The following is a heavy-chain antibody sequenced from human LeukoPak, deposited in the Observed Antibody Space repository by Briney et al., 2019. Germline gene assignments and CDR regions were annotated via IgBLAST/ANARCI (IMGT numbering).Heavy chain of an antibody. CDR1: GFTFSSYA. Sequence: GRSLRLSCAASGFTFSSYAMHWVRQAPGKRLERVAVISYDGSNKYYADSVKGRFTISRDNSKNTLYLQMNSLRAEDTAVYYCARDGEDYGTLSYWGQGTLVTVSS. D-gene: IGHD3-16*01. J-gene: IGHJ4*02. CDR3: ARDGEDYGTLSY. V-gene: IGHV3-30-3*01. CDR2: ISYDGSNK.